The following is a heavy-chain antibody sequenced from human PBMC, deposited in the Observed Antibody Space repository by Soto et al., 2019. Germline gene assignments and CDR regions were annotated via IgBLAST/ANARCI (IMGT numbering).Heavy chain of an antibody. Sequence: QVQLQESGPGLVKPSETLSLSCTVSGGSISSYYWSWFRQSPGKRMEWIGYVHHSWGSSYNPSLRXXVXXALAPSTSQFALKVTSVTATDTAVYYCARQGFGPLHGLVDVWGQGTTVTVSS. CDR2: VHHSWGS. CDR3: ARQGFGPLHGLVDV. V-gene: IGHV4-59*08. D-gene: IGHD3-10*01. J-gene: IGHJ6*02. CDR1: GGSISSYY.